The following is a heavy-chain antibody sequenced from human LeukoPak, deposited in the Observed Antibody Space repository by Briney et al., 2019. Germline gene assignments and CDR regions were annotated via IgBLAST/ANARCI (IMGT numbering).Heavy chain of an antibody. CDR1: GGSFSGYY. J-gene: IGHJ5*02. Sequence: PSETLSLTCAVYGGSFSGYYWSWIRQPPGKGLEWIGEINHSGSTNYNPSLKSRVTISVDTSKNQFSLKLSSVTAADTAVYYCARGSAYYDILTGYYPWHNWFDPWGQGTLVTVSS. CDR3: ARGSAYYDILTGYYPWHNWFDP. V-gene: IGHV4-34*01. D-gene: IGHD3-9*01. CDR2: INHSGST.